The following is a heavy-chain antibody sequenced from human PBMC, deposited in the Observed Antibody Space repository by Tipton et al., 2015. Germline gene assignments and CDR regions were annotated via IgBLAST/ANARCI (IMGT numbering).Heavy chain of an antibody. Sequence: SLRLSCAASGFTFSSYGMHWVRQAPGKGLEWVAVISYAGSNKYYADSVKGRFTISRENSKNTMYLKMNSLKDEDTAVYHCARGDCGGYGKQRGFGYWGQGTLVTVSS. J-gene: IGHJ4*02. D-gene: IGHD4-17*01. CDR3: ARGDCGGYGKQRGFGY. CDR2: ISYAGSNK. V-gene: IGHV3-30*03. CDR1: GFTFSSYG.